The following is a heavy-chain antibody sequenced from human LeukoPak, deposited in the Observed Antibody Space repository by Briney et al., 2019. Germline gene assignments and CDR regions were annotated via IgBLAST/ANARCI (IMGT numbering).Heavy chain of an antibody. D-gene: IGHD3-22*01. Sequence: SETLSLTCTVSGGSLSSGSYYWSWIRQPAGKGLEWFGRIYTSGSTNYNPSLKSRVTISVDTSKTQFSLKLSSVTAADTAVYYCARDYYDSSGYPYYYYYYYMDVWGKGTTVTVSS. J-gene: IGHJ6*03. CDR2: IYTSGST. CDR3: ARDYYDSSGYPYYYYYYYMDV. CDR1: GGSLSSGSYY. V-gene: IGHV4-61*02.